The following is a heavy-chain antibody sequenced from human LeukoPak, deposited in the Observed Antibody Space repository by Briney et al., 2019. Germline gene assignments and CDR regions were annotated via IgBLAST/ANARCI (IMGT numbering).Heavy chain of an antibody. J-gene: IGHJ4*02. CDR1: GGTFSSYS. Sequence: SSVKVSCKASGGTFSSYSISWVRQAPGQGLEWMGRIIPILGIPNYAQKLQGRVTITADKSTRTAYMELSSLRSEDTAVYYCARAQLQLWPNFDYWGQGTLVTVSS. CDR3: ARAQLQLWPNFDY. D-gene: IGHD3-10*01. V-gene: IGHV1-69*04. CDR2: IIPILGIP.